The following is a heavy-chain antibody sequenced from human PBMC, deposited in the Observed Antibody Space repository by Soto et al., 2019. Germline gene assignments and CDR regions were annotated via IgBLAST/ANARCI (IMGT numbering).Heavy chain of an antibody. D-gene: IGHD2-21*02. Sequence: SVKVSCKASGGTFSSYAISWVRQAPGQGLEWMGGIIPIFGTANYAQKFQGRVTITADESTSTAYMELSSLRSEDTAVYYCARGRGGDRVGYYYYGMDVWGQGTTVTVSS. CDR1: GGTFSSYA. J-gene: IGHJ6*02. V-gene: IGHV1-69*13. CDR3: ARGRGGDRVGYYYYGMDV. CDR2: IIPIFGTA.